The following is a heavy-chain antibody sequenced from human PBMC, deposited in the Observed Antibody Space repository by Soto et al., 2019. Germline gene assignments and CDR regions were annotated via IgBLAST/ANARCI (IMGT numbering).Heavy chain of an antibody. V-gene: IGHV3-23*01. D-gene: IGHD1-26*01. J-gene: IGHJ4*02. CDR1: GFTFSSHA. CDR3: ANGRYSGTYYSGY. CDR2: IRGSGGST. Sequence: EVQLLESGGGLVQPGESLRLSCAASGFTFSSHAMTWVRQAPGKGLEGVSAIRGSGGSTYYADSVKGRFTIYRDKSQNRLYLQMSSLRAEDTAVYYCANGRYSGTYYSGYWGQGTLVTV.